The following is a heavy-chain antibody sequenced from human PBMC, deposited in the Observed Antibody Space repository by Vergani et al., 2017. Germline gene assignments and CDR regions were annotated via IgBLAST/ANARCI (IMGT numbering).Heavy chain of an antibody. Sequence: EVQLVESGGGLVQPGGSLKLSCAASGFTFSSYAMNWVRQAPGKGLEWVSSISSSSSYIYYADSVKGRFTISRDNAKNSLYLQMNSLRAEDTAVYYCARGPPFLFGEDYWGQGTLVTVSS. J-gene: IGHJ4*02. CDR3: ARGPPFLFGEDY. D-gene: IGHD3-10*01. CDR2: ISSSSSYI. CDR1: GFTFSSYA. V-gene: IGHV3-21*01.